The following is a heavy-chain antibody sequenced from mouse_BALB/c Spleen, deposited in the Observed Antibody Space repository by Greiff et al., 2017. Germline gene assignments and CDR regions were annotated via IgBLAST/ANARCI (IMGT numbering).Heavy chain of an antibody. Sequence: QVQLKQSGAELVRPGVSVKISCKGSGYTFTDYAMHWVKQSHAKSLEWIGVISTYYGDASYNQKFKGKATMTVDKSSSTAYMELARLTSEDSAIYYCARPLSGYERWFAYWGQGTLVTVSA. D-gene: IGHD3-1*01. J-gene: IGHJ3*01. V-gene: IGHV1S137*01. CDR1: GYTFTDYA. CDR3: ARPLSGYERWFAY. CDR2: ISTYYGDA.